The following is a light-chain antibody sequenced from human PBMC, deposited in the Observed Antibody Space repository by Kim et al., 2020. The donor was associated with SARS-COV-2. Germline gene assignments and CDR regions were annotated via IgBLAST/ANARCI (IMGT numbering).Light chain of an antibody. CDR1: QSVTSN. CDR2: GAS. V-gene: IGKV3-15*01. J-gene: IGKJ4*01. Sequence: DTVMTQSPATLSASPEERATLSCRASQSVTSNLAWYQQKPGQAPRLLVYGASTMATGVPTRFSGSGSGTEFTLTISSLQSEDFAIYYCLQYNNWPPLTFGGGTKLEIK. CDR3: LQYNNWPPLT.